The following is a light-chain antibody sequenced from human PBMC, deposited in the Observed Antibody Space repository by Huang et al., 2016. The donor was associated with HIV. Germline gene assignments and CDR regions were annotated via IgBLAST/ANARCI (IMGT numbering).Light chain of an antibody. J-gene: IGKJ4*01. Sequence: DIQMIHSPSSLSASAGDRVIITCRARQTISTHLRWYQQKPGRSPIRLSSGASRLQSGVPSRFSGSGSGTDFTLIISGLQPEDFATYYCQQSYSNPLTFGGGTKVEIK. CDR1: QTISTH. CDR3: QQSYSNPLT. CDR2: GAS. V-gene: IGKV1-39*01.